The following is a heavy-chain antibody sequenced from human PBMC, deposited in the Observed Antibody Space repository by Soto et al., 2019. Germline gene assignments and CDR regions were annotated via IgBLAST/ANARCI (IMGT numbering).Heavy chain of an antibody. J-gene: IGHJ6*02. Sequence: SETLSLTCTVSGDSMTSSNWWNWVRQPPGKGLEWIGEAHHSGSTYYNPSLRSRVTISVDTSKNQFSLKLSSVTAADTAVYYCGSTVNYGMDVWGQGTTVTVSS. CDR2: AHHSGST. CDR3: GSTVNYGMDV. V-gene: IGHV4-4*02. CDR1: GDSMTSSNW.